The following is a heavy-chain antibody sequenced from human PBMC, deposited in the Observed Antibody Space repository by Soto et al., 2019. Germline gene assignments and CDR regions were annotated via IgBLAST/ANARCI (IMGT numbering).Heavy chain of an antibody. CDR3: ARLGGYYQALDS. V-gene: IGHV4-59*08. D-gene: IGHD3-22*01. J-gene: IGHJ4*02. Sequence: PSETLSLTCTVSGGSLSDDYWSWTRQPPGKGLEWIGYIYYTGTTTYNPSLKSRVTISLDTSKNQFSLNLDSVTAADTAVYYCARLGGYYQALDSWGQGTLVTVS. CDR1: GGSLSDDY. CDR2: IYYTGTT.